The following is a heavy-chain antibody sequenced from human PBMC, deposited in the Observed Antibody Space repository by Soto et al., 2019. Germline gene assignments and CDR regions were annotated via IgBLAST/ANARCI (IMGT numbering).Heavy chain of an antibody. D-gene: IGHD3-22*01. Sequence: QVQLQEXXXXXXXPSETLSLTCSVSGGXVSNASFYWTWIRQXXGTGLEYIGYIFYTGVTNYNPSLSSRVTISLDTSKNHFSLKLNSMTAADTAVYYCVRVLDSSWYADLWGRGTLVTVSS. J-gene: IGHJ2*01. CDR1: GGXVSNASFY. V-gene: IGHV4-61*03. CDR3: VRVLDSSWYADL. CDR2: IFYTGVT.